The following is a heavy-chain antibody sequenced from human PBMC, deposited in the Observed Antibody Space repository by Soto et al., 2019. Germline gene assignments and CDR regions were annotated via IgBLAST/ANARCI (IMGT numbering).Heavy chain of an antibody. J-gene: IGHJ4*02. CDR3: AKDKWELLASGAPPFDY. CDR2: ISGGGGST. CDR1: GFTFSSYD. V-gene: IGHV3-23*01. Sequence: LRLSCAASGFTFSSYDMSWVRQAPGKGLEWVSAISGGGGSTYYADSVKGRFTISRDNSKNTLYLQMNSLRAEDTAVYYCAKDKWELLASGAPPFDYWGQGTLVTVSS. D-gene: IGHD1-26*01.